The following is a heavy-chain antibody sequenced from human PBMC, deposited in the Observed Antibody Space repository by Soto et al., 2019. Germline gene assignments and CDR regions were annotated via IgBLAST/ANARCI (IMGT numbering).Heavy chain of an antibody. CDR3: ARPVAAMRDNGMDV. CDR2: IDPSDSYT. J-gene: IGHJ6*02. CDR1: GYXFTSYW. Sequence: EXLKISCKGSGYXFTSYWVSWVRHMPGKGLELMGRIDPSDSYTNYSPSFQGHVTISADKSISTSYLQLSSLKASDTAMYYCARPVAAMRDNGMDVWGQRTKVTVSS. V-gene: IGHV5-10-1*01. D-gene: IGHD2-2*01.